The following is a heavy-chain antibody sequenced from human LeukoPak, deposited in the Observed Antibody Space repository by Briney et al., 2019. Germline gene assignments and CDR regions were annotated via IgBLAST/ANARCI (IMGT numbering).Heavy chain of an antibody. D-gene: IGHD3-22*01. CDR3: ARAPYYYDSSGYPFDY. CDR2: ISAYNGNT. V-gene: IGHV1-18*01. J-gene: IGHJ4*02. CDR1: GYTFTSYG. Sequence: ASVKVSCKASGYTFTSYGISWVRQAPGQGLEWMGWISAYNGNTNYAQKLQGRVTMTIDTSTSTAYMELRSLRSDDTAVYYCARAPYYYDSSGYPFDYWGQGTLVTVSS.